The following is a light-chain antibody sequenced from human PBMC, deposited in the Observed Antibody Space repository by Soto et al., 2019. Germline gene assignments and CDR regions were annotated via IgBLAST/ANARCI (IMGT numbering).Light chain of an antibody. CDR3: QSFDSSLTGLI. CDR2: TNT. Sequence: QSVLTQPPSASGTPGQRVTISCSGSSSNVGGNPVNWYQHVPTTAPKLLIYTNTQRPSGVPDRFSGSTSATSASLAITGLQTQDEADYYCQSFDSSLTGLIFGGGTKVTVL. J-gene: IGLJ2*01. V-gene: IGLV1-44*01. CDR1: SSNVGGNP.